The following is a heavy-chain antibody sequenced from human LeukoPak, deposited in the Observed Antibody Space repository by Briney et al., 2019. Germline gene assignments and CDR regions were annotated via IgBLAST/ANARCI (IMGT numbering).Heavy chain of an antibody. CDR3: AGVDYASGSYY. V-gene: IGHV3-21*01. CDR2: ISSRSSDI. D-gene: IGHD3-10*01. CDR1: GFTFTTYT. Sequence: PGGSLRLSCVASGFTFTTYTMNWVRQAPGKGLEWVSSISSRSSDIYYADSLKGRFTISRDNAKNSLYLQMNGLRAEDTAVYYCAGVDYASGSYYWGQGTLVTVSS. J-gene: IGHJ4*02.